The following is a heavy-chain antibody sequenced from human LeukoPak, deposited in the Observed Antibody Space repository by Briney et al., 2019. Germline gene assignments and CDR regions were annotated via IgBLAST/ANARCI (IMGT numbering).Heavy chain of an antibody. V-gene: IGHV3-7*01. J-gene: IGHJ5*01. D-gene: IGHD4-17*01. CDR2: IKEDGSDK. Sequence: GGSLRLSCIGSGFTFTNYWMSWVRQAPGKGLEWGASIKEDGSDKYYVDSVKGRFTISRDNIRNSLYVQMSSLRAEDTAVYYCARLKDAVTIFDCWGQGILVTVSS. CDR1: GFTFTNYW. CDR3: ARLKDAVTIFDC.